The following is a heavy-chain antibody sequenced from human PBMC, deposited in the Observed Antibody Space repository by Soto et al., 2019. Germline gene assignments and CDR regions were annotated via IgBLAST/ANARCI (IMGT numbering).Heavy chain of an antibody. CDR2: IDPSDSYT. CDR3: ARSAIRYYDSSGYTPGVFDY. J-gene: IGHJ4*02. CDR1: GYSFTGYW. V-gene: IGHV5-10-1*01. Sequence: GESLKISCKGSGYSFTGYWISWVRQMPGKGLEWMGRIDPSDSYTNYSPSFQGHVTISADKSISTAYLQWSSLKASDTAMYYCARSAIRYYDSSGYTPGVFDYWGQGTLVTVSS. D-gene: IGHD3-22*01.